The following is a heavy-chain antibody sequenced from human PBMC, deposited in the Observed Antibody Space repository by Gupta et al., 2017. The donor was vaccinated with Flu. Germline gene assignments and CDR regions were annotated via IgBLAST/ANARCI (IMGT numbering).Heavy chain of an antibody. CDR2: INHSGST. V-gene: IGHV4-34*01. Sequence: RQPPGKGLEWIGEINHSGSTNYNPSLKSRVTISVDTSKNQFSLKLSSVTAADTAVYYCARVGVVVPAAPFDYWGQGTLVTVSS. D-gene: IGHD2-2*01. J-gene: IGHJ4*02. CDR3: ARVGVVVPAAPFDY.